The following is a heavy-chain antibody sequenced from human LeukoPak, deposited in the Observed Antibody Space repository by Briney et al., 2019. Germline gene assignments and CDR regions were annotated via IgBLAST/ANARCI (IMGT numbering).Heavy chain of an antibody. D-gene: IGHD3-22*01. Sequence: PSETLSLTCAVYGGSFSGYYWSWIRQPPGKGLEWIGEINHSGSTNYNTSLKSRVPILVNTSKNQFSLKLSSVTAADTAVYYCARGRRYYYDSSGYWEAFDIWGQGTMVTVSS. J-gene: IGHJ3*02. CDR2: INHSGST. CDR1: GGSFSGYY. V-gene: IGHV4-34*01. CDR3: ARGRRYYYDSSGYWEAFDI.